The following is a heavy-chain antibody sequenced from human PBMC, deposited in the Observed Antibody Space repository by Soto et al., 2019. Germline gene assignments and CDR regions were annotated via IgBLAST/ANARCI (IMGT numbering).Heavy chain of an antibody. CDR2: IIPLSGTP. CDR3: TRGIQLWS. D-gene: IGHD5-18*01. J-gene: IGHJ5*02. V-gene: IGHV1-69*06. Sequence: QVQLVQSGAEVKKPGSSVKVSCKASGGTFSNYALTWVRQAPGQGLEWMGGIIPLSGTPNYAQKFQGRVTITAEKSTTTVYMELSGLRSEDTAVYYCTRGIQLWSWGQGTLVTVSS. CDR1: GGTFSNYA.